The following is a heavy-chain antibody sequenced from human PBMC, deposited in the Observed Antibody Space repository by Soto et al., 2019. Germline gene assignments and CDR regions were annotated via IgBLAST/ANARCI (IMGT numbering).Heavy chain of an antibody. D-gene: IGHD5-18*01. J-gene: IGHJ5*02. CDR3: ARGAGFSYASTWFDI. CDR1: GASVSSGTYY. Sequence: QVQLQESGPGLVKPSETLSLTCTVFGASVSSGTYYWSWIRQAPGKGLEWVGHIYYTGSTNYNPSLTNRVTRSVATSKNHFSLQLTSVTAADTAVYYCARGAGFSYASTWFDIWGQGTLVTVSS. CDR2: IYYTGST. V-gene: IGHV4-61*03.